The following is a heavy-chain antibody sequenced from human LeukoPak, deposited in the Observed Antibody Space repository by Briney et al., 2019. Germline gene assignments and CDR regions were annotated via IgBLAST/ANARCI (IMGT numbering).Heavy chain of an antibody. CDR3: ARDHVMIRGVSYDYLAMDV. V-gene: IGHV4-30-2*01. D-gene: IGHD3-10*01. CDR2: IYHSGST. CDR1: GDSISSGGYY. Sequence: SETLSLTCTVSGDSISSGGYYWSWLRQPPGKGLEWIGYIYHSGSTSYNPSLKSRVTISVDRSRNQFSLKLASVTAADTAVYYCARDHVMIRGVSYDYLAMDVWGQGTTVTVSS. J-gene: IGHJ6*02.